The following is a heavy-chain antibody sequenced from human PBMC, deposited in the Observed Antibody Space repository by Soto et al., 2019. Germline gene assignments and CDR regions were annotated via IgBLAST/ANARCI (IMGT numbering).Heavy chain of an antibody. Sequence: QVQLVQSGAEVKKPGSSVKVSCKASGGTFRSYAISWVRQAPGQGLEWMGGIIPIFDTADYAQKFQGRVTITADESTSTAYMELSSLRSEDTAVYYCASHGITGTWVYYYGMDVWGQGTTVTVSS. V-gene: IGHV1-69*12. CDR1: GGTFRSYA. D-gene: IGHD1-7*01. CDR2: IIPIFDTA. CDR3: ASHGITGTWVYYYGMDV. J-gene: IGHJ6*02.